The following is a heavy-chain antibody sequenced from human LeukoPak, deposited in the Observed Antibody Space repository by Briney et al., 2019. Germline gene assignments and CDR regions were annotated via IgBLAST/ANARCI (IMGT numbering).Heavy chain of an antibody. D-gene: IGHD1-26*01. J-gene: IGHJ3*02. Sequence: SETLSLTCDVSGYSISSGYYWGWIRQPPGKGLEWIGSIYHSGSTYYNPSLKSRVTISVDTSKNQFSLKLSSVTAADTAVYYCARHAGGSYAAAFDIWGQGTMVTVSS. CDR3: ARHAGGSYAAAFDI. V-gene: IGHV4-38-2*01. CDR2: IYHSGST. CDR1: GYSISSGYY.